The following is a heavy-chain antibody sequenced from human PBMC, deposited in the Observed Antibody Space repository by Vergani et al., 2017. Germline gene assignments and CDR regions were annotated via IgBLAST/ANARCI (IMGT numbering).Heavy chain of an antibody. D-gene: IGHD3-10*01. CDR1: GGSISSGDYY. V-gene: IGHV4-30-4*08. J-gene: IGHJ2*01. CDR3: ARGRGDNWYFDL. CDR2: IYYSGST. Sequence: QVQLQESGPGLVKPSQTLSLTCTVSGGSISSGDYYWSWIRQPPGKGLEWIGYIYYSGSTYYNPSLKSRVTISVDTSKNQFSLNLTSGTAADTAVYYCARGRGDNWYFDLWGRGTLVTVSS.